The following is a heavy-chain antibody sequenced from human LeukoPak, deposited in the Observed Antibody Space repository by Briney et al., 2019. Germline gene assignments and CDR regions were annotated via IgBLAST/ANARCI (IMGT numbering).Heavy chain of an antibody. V-gene: IGHV3-21*01. Sequence: GGSLRLSCAASGFTFSNYDMHWVRQAPGKGLEWVSSISSSSSYIYYADSVKGRFTISRDNAKNSLSLQMNSLRAEDTAVYYXXXXXXXXXXXXXRDSQWLAVSGFDNWGQGILVTVSS. J-gene: IGHJ4*02. CDR1: GFTFSNYD. CDR3: XXXXXXXXXXXXRDSQWLAVSGFDN. D-gene: IGHD6-19*01. CDR2: ISSSSSYI.